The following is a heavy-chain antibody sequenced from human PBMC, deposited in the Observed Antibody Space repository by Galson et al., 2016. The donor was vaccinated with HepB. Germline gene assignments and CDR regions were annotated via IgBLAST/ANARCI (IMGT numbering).Heavy chain of an antibody. CDR2: INKDGSEK. CDR3: ARARAYCSSGNCYHRHYYYGMDV. CDR1: EFTFSNYW. Sequence: SLRLSCAASEFTFSNYWMTWIRQAPGKGLEWVANINKDGSEKYYVDSVKGRFTISRDNAKKSLYLQMNSLRGEDTAVYYCARARAYCSSGNCYHRHYYYGMDVWGQGTTVTVSS. V-gene: IGHV3-7*01. J-gene: IGHJ6*02. D-gene: IGHD2-15*01.